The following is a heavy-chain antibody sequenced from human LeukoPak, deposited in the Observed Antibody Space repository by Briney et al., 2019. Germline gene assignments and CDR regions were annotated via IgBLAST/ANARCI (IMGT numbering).Heavy chain of an antibody. CDR1: GFTFDDYT. Sequence: GGSLRLFCAASGFTFDDYTMHWVRQAPGKGLEWVSLISWDGGSTYYADSVKGRFTISRDNSKNSLYLQMNSLRTEDTALYYCAKAAVGTAMVYYFDYWSQGTLVTVSS. D-gene: IGHD5-18*01. CDR3: AKAAVGTAMVYYFDY. J-gene: IGHJ4*02. V-gene: IGHV3-43*01. CDR2: ISWDGGST.